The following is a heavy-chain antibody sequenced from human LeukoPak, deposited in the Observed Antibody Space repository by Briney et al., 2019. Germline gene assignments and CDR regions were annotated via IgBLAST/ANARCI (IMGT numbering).Heavy chain of an antibody. V-gene: IGHV4-30-2*01. CDR3: ARDLLYGSGSYYNAEGAFDI. Sequence: PSQTLSLTCAVSGGSISSGGYSWSWIRQPPGKGLEWIGYIYHSGSTYYNPSLKSRVTISVDRSKNQFSLKLSSVTAADTAVYYCARDLLYGSGSYYNAEGAFDIWGQGTMVTVSS. D-gene: IGHD3-10*01. CDR1: GGSISSGGYS. J-gene: IGHJ3*02. CDR2: IYHSGST.